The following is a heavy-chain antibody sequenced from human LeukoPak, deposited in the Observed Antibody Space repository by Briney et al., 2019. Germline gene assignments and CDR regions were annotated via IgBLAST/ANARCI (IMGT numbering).Heavy chain of an antibody. J-gene: IGHJ4*02. CDR2: IRGSGGAV. CDR1: GFIFSSYD. Sequence: GGSLRLSCAASGFIFSSYDMSWVRQAPGEGLEWISCIRGSGGAVYYADSVKGRFTISRDNAKNSLFLQMNSLRAEDTAVYYCSRRGPPDFDSWGQGTLVTVSS. CDR3: SRRGPPDFDS. V-gene: IGHV3-48*03.